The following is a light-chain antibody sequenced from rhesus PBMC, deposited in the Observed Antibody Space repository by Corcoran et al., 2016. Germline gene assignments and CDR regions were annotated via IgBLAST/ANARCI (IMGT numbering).Light chain of an antibody. CDR1: PGISNN. CDR2: YAS. J-gene: IGKJ2*01. Sequence: DIQMTQSPSSLSASVGDTVTITCRASPGISNNLAWYQQTPGKAPKLLLHYASTLKHGVPSRFSGSGAGTDVTRTISSLQPEDFATYYCKHGHGTPYNFGQGTKVEI. CDR3: KHGHGTPYN. V-gene: IGKV1S15*01.